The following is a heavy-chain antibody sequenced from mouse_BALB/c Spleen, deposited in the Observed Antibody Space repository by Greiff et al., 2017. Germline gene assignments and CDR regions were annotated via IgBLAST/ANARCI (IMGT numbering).Heavy chain of an antibody. CDR3: ARSVYYGNLDY. J-gene: IGHJ2*01. V-gene: IGHV1-7*01. CDR1: GYTFTSYW. Sequence: QVHVKQSGAELAKPGASVKMSCKASGYTFTSYWMHWVKQRPGQGLEWIGYINPSTGYTEYNQKFKDKATLTADKSSSTAYMQLSSLTSEDSAVYYCARSVYYGNLDYWGQGTTLTVSS. CDR2: INPSTGYT. D-gene: IGHD2-1*01.